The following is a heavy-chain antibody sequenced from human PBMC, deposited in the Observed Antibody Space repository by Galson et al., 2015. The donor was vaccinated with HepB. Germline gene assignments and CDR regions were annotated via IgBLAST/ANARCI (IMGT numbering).Heavy chain of an antibody. CDR1: GGSISSYY. Sequence: LTCTVSGGSISSYYWSWIRQPPGKGLEWIGYIYYSGNTNYNPSVKSRATISVDTSKNEFSLKLTSVTAADTAVYYCARTRGVGATELDYWGQGTLVTVSS. CDR2: IYYSGNT. J-gene: IGHJ4*02. CDR3: ARTRGVGATELDY. D-gene: IGHD1-26*01. V-gene: IGHV4-59*01.